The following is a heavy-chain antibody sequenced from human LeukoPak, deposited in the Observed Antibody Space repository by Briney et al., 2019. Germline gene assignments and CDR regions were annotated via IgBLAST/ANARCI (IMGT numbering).Heavy chain of an antibody. Sequence: GGSLRLSCAASGFTLSSYAMSRVRQAPGKGLEWVSSISGGGVSTYYADSVKGRFTISRDNSQNTLYLQMSSLRADDTAVYYCARVRCSPSSCAPNWFDPWGQGTLVTVSS. V-gene: IGHV3-23*01. CDR2: ISGGGVST. CDR1: GFTLSSYA. CDR3: ARVRCSPSSCAPNWFDP. J-gene: IGHJ5*02. D-gene: IGHD2-2*01.